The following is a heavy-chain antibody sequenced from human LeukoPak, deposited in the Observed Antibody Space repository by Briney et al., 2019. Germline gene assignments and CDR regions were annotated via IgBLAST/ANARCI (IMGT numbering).Heavy chain of an antibody. CDR3: ARAPTQGAPYYDFWSGYLGGSSYYYYYMDV. D-gene: IGHD3-3*01. J-gene: IGHJ6*03. CDR2: ISSSGSTI. V-gene: IGHV3-48*03. Sequence: PGGSLRLSCAASGFTFSSYEMNWVRQAPGKGLEWVSYISSSGSTIYYADSVKGRFTISRDNAKNSLYLQMNSLRAEDTALYYCARAPTQGAPYYDFWSGYLGGSSYYYYYMDVWGKGTTVTVSS. CDR1: GFTFSSYE.